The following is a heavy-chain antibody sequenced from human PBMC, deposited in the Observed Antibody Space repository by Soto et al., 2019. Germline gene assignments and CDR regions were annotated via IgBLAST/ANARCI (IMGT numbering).Heavy chain of an antibody. Sequence: GESLKISCKGSGYIFSTSWIGWVRQMPGKGLEWMGIIYPGVSDTRYSPSSQGRFTISRDNSKNTLYLQMNSLRAEDTAVYYCAKEVGKGVAFDIWGQGTMVTVS. J-gene: IGHJ3*02. CDR1: GYIFSTSW. CDR3: AKEVGKGVAFDI. V-gene: IGHV5-51*01. D-gene: IGHD1-26*01. CDR2: IYPGVSDT.